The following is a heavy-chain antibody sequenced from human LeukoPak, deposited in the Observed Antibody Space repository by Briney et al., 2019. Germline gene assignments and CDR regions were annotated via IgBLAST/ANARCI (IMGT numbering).Heavy chain of an antibody. D-gene: IGHD6-6*01. J-gene: IGHJ4*02. CDR3: ARHHLSSSTRFDY. Sequence: GGSLRLSCAASGFTFSTSWMSWVRQVPGKGLEWVANIKKDGSETYYVDSVKGRFTISRDNAKNSLYLQMNSLRAEDTAVYYCARHHLSSSTRFDYWGQGTLVTVSS. CDR2: IKKDGSET. CDR1: GFTFSTSW. V-gene: IGHV3-7*01.